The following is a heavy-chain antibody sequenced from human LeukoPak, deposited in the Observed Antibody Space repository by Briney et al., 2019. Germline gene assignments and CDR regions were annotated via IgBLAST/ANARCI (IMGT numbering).Heavy chain of an antibody. CDR2: IKSKSDGGTT. CDR1: GFKVRDVW. Sequence: PGGSLRLSCGASGFKVRDVWMSWVRQAPGGGLEWLGRIKSKSDGGTTDYVAPVEGRFTISRDDSKNTVSLQMNSLKTEDTAVYYCTTDPRHWGQGTLVTVSS. V-gene: IGHV3-15*01. J-gene: IGHJ4*02. CDR3: TTDPRH.